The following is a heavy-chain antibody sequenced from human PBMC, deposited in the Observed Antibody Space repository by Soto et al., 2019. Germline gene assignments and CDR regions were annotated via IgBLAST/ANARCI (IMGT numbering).Heavy chain of an antibody. CDR2: INHTGGT. D-gene: IGHD3-3*01. CDR1: GAYVTGYY. V-gene: IGHV4-34*04. J-gene: IGHJ5*02. Sequence: SETLSLTCAVYGAYVTGYYWNWISQPPGKGLEWIGEINHTGGTHNNPSPKRRAPMSVDTSKNQSTLQLSSVTAADTAICYCANRLTVFGLLIPPFDPWGQGTQVTVSS. CDR3: ANRLTVFGLLIPPFDP.